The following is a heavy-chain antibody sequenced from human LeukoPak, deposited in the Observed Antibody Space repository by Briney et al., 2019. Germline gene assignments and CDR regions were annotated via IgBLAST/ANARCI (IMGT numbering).Heavy chain of an antibody. CDR1: GFTFSSYG. Sequence: PGGSLRLSCAASGFTFSSYGIHWVRQAPGKGLEWVAFIRYDGSNKYYADSVKGRFTIPRDNSKNTLYLQMNSLRAEDTAVYYCAKAPPHSSGWYVFDYWGQGTLVTVSS. CDR3: AKAPPHSSGWYVFDY. D-gene: IGHD6-19*01. V-gene: IGHV3-30*02. J-gene: IGHJ4*02. CDR2: IRYDGSNK.